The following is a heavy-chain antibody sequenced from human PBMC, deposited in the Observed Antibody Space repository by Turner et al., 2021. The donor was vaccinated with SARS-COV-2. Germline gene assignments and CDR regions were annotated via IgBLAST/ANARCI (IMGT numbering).Heavy chain of an antibody. CDR2: IKQDESEK. V-gene: IGHV3-7*01. J-gene: IGHJ4*02. CDR1: GFTFSSSW. CDR3: ARMELPFTGFDY. Sequence: EVKLVESGGGLVQPGGSLRLSCAASGFTFSSSWMSWVRQAPGKGLEWVANIKQDESEKYYVDSVKGRFTISRDNAKNSMYLQMNSLRAEDTAVYYCARMELPFTGFDYWGQGTLVTVSS. D-gene: IGHD1-7*01.